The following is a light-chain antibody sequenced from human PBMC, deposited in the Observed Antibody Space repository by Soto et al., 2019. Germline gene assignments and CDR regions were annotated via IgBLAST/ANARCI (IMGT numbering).Light chain of an antibody. CDR2: KGT. V-gene: IGLV2-23*01. J-gene: IGLJ1*01. CDR3: GSSATESTYV. Sequence: QSALAQPASVSGSPGQSVTISCTGTSSDVGAYNSVSWYQQHPDKAPQLMIYKGTQRPSGVSNRFSGSTSGNAASLTISGLQAGDEADYFCGSSATESTYVFGTGTKVTVL. CDR1: SSDVGAYNS.